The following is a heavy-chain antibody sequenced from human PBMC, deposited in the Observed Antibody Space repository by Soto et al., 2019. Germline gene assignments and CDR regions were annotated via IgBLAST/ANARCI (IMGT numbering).Heavy chain of an antibody. J-gene: IGHJ5*02. D-gene: IGHD3-3*01. Sequence: GGSLRLSCAASGFTFSSYSMNWVRQAPGKGLEWVSSISSSSSYIYYADSVKGRFTISRDNAKNSLYLQMNSLRAEDTAVYYCARGIILVTIFGVAPGPWGQGTLVTVSS. V-gene: IGHV3-21*01. CDR1: GFTFSSYS. CDR2: ISSSSSYI. CDR3: ARGIILVTIFGVAPGP.